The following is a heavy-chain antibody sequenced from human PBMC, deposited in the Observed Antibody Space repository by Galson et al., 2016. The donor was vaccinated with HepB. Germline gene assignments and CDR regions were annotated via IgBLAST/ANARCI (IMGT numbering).Heavy chain of an antibody. J-gene: IGHJ6*02. CDR2: ISHDGSNE. Sequence: SLRLSCAASGFTFTQYAIHWLRRAPGKGLEWVTVISHDGSNEYYADSVKGRITMSRDNSKNTMFLQIKSLRSDDTAVYYCASRKVSRGRGINFRHGLDVWGQGTTVIVS. D-gene: IGHD3-10*01. CDR3: ASRKVSRGRGINFRHGLDV. V-gene: IGHV3-30*04. CDR1: GFTFTQYA.